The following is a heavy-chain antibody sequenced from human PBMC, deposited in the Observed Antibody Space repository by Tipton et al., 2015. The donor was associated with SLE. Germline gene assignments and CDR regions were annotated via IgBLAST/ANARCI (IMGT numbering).Heavy chain of an antibody. CDR2: IYYSGST. V-gene: IGHV4-39*07. D-gene: IGHD4-11*01. CDR1: GGSISRGSYY. J-gene: IGHJ4*02. CDR3: ARGGDPGVTTSHY. Sequence: TLSLTCTVSGGSISRGSYYWSWIRQPAGKGLEWIGSIYYSGSTYYNPSLKSRVTISVDTSKNQFSLKLSSVTAADTAVYYCARGGDPGVTTSHYWGQGTLVTVSS.